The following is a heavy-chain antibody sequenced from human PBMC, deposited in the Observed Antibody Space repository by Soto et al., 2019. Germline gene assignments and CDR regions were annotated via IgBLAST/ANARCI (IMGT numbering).Heavy chain of an antibody. CDR2: IDPSDSYT. Sequence: EVQLVQSGAEVKKPGESLRISCKGSGYSFTSYWISWVRQMPGKGLEWMGRIDPSDSYTNYSPSFQGHVTISANKSISTAYLQWRSLKASDTAMYYCARLAMWSRYSSGGFDYWGQGTLVTVSS. V-gene: IGHV5-10-1*01. CDR1: GYSFTSYW. D-gene: IGHD6-19*01. J-gene: IGHJ4*02. CDR3: ARLAMWSRYSSGGFDY.